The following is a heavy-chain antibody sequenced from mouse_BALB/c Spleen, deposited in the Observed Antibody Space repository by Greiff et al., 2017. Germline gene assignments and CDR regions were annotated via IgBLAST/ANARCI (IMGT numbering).Heavy chain of an antibody. CDR1: GFTFSSYG. J-gene: IGHJ2*01. CDR3: ARENDADAFDY. CDR2: ISSGGSYT. V-gene: IGHV5-6*01. Sequence: EVKLVESGGDLVKPGGSLKLSCAASGFTFSSYGMSWVRQTPDKRLEWVATISSGGSYTYYPDSVKGRFTISRDNAKNTLYLQMSSLKSEDTAMYYCARENDADAFDYWGQGTTLTVSS. D-gene: IGHD2-12*01.